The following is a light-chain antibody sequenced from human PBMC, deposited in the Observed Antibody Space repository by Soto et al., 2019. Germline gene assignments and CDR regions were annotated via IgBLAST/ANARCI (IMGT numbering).Light chain of an antibody. Sequence: LYVSPGEPATLSCRASQSISANLAWYHQKPGQAPGLLIYGASTRATGIPARFSGSGSGTEFTLTINSLQAEECAVYYCQQDYNRPRKFGQGTRLEIK. V-gene: IGKV3-15*01. CDR3: QQDYNRPRK. CDR2: GAS. J-gene: IGKJ5*01. CDR1: QSISAN.